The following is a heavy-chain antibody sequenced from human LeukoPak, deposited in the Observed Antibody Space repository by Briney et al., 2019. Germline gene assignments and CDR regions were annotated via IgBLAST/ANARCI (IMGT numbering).Heavy chain of an antibody. J-gene: IGHJ6*03. CDR2: ISSNGGCT. CDR1: GFTFSSYA. Sequence: GGSLRLSCAASGFTFSSYAMHWVRQAPGKGLEYVSAISSNGGCTYYANSVKGRFTISRDNSKNTLYLQMGSLRAEDMAVYYCARDRGTRPYSSSSGYYYMDVWGKGTTVTVSS. V-gene: IGHV3-64*01. CDR3: ARDRGTRPYSSSSGYYYMDV. D-gene: IGHD6-6*01.